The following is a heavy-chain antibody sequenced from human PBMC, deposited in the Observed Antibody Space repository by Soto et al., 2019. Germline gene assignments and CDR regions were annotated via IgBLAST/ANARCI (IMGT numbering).Heavy chain of an antibody. CDR2: INAGNGNT. CDR1: GYIFTSYV. D-gene: IGHD4-17*01. CDR3: ASHRGGVRGDYVSYFDY. V-gene: IGHV1-3*01. J-gene: IGHJ4*02. Sequence: ASVKVSCKASGYIFTSYVIHWVRQAPGQRLEWMGWINAGNGNTKYSQKFQGRVTITRDTSASTAYMELSSLRSEDTAVYYCASHRGGVRGDYVSYFDYWGQGTLVTVSS.